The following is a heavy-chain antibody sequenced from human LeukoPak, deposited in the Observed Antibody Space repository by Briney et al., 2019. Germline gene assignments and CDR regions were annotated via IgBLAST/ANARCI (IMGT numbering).Heavy chain of an antibody. D-gene: IGHD6-13*01. Sequence: GGSLRLSCAASGFTFSIYWMHWVRQAPGKGLVWVSRINSDGSSTTYADSVKGRFTISRDNAKNTLYLQMNSLRAEDTAVYYCARDPRGYLAAAGIDYWGQGTLVTVSS. V-gene: IGHV3-74*01. J-gene: IGHJ4*02. CDR1: GFTFSIYW. CDR3: ARDPRGYLAAAGIDY. CDR2: INSDGSST.